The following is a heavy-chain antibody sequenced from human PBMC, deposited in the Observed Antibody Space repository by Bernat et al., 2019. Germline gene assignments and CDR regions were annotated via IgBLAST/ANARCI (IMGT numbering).Heavy chain of an antibody. CDR1: GFTFSSYW. CDR3: ASPAGYSSGWYPNDFDY. Sequence: EVQLVESGGGLVQPGGSLRLSCAASGFTFSSYWMHWVRQAPGKGLVWVSRFNSDGTTTTYADSVKGRFTISRDNAKNTVYLQMNSLRAEDTAVYYCASPAGYSSGWYPNDFDYWGQGTLVTVSS. J-gene: IGHJ4*02. V-gene: IGHV3-74*01. D-gene: IGHD6-19*01. CDR2: FNSDGTTT.